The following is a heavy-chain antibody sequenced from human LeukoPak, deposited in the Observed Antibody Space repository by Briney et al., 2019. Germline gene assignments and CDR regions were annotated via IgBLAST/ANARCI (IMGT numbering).Heavy chain of an antibody. CDR2: IHTSGST. J-gene: IGHJ4*02. V-gene: IGHV4-61*02. CDR3: ARQRLGHDDFWSGYYPYYFDY. CDR1: GGSISSGSYY. D-gene: IGHD3-3*01. Sequence: SQTLSLTCTVSGGSISSGSYYWSWIRQPAGKGLEWIGRIHTSGSTNYNPSLKSRVTISVDTSKNQFSLKLSSVTAADTAVYYCARQRLGHDDFWSGYYPYYFDYWGQGTLVTVSS.